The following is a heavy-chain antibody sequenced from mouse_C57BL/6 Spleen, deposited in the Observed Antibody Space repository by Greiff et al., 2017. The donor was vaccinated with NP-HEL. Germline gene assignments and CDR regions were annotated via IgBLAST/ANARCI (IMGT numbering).Heavy chain of an antibody. Sequence: QVQLQQSEPELVKPGASVKISCKASGYAFSSSWMNWVKQRPGKGLEWIGRIYPGDGDTNYNGKFKGKATLTADKSSSTAYMQLSSLTSEDSAVYFCARGVYGSSYWYFDVWGTGTTVTVSS. D-gene: IGHD1-1*01. CDR1: GYAFSSSW. V-gene: IGHV1-82*01. J-gene: IGHJ1*03. CDR3: ARGVYGSSYWYFDV. CDR2: IYPGDGDT.